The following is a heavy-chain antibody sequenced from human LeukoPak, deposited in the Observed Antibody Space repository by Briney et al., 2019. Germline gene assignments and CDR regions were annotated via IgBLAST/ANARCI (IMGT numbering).Heavy chain of an antibody. CDR2: IYYSGST. CDR1: GGSISSGGYY. J-gene: IGHJ4*02. D-gene: IGHD3-3*01. V-gene: IGHV4-31*03. Sequence: PSETLSLTCTVSGGSISSGGYYWSWIRQHPGKGLEWIGYIYYSGSTYYNPSLKSRVTISVDTSKNQFSPKLSSVTAADTAVYYCARAGTITIFGVVILYFDYWGQGTLVTVSS. CDR3: ARAGTITIFGVVILYFDY.